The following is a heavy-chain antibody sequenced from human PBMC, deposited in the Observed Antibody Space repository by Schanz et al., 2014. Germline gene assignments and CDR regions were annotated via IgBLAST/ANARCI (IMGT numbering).Heavy chain of an antibody. CDR2: ISYSGST. CDR3: ARQERGIWGHNGMDV. V-gene: IGHV4-39*01. J-gene: IGHJ6*02. CDR1: GGSISGSSYH. D-gene: IGHD2-15*01. Sequence: QLQLQESGPGLVKPSETLSLTCTVSGGSISGSSYHWGWTRQPPGKGPEWIGTISYSGSTYYNPSLKRRLTIPVHTSKTHSPLKLIFGTAADTAIYYCARQERGIWGHNGMDVWGQGTTVTVSS.